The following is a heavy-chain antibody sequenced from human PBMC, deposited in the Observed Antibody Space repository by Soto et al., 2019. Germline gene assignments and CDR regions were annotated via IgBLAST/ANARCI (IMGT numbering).Heavy chain of an antibody. D-gene: IGHD3-9*01. CDR3: AGHEIYYDILSGYSNYNWFDP. V-gene: IGHV4-31*03. Sequence: PSETLSLTCTVSGGSISSGGYYWSWIRQHPGKGLEWIGYIYYSGSTYYNPSLKSRVTISVDTSKNQFSLKMSSVTAADTAMYYFAGHEIYYDILSGYSNYNWFDPWGLGTLVTVSS. CDR1: GGSISSGGYY. J-gene: IGHJ5*02. CDR2: IYYSGST.